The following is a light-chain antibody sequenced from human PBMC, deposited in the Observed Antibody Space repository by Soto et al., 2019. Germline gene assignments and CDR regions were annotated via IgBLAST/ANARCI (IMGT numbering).Light chain of an antibody. CDR3: QQYNSQRT. Sequence: DIQMTQSPSTLSASVGDRVTITCRASQYISSWLAWYQQKPGKAPKLLIYKAASLESGVQSRFSGSGYGTEFTLTISSLQPDDFATYYCQQYNSQRTFGQGTKVEIK. V-gene: IGKV1-5*03. J-gene: IGKJ1*01. CDR1: QYISSW. CDR2: KAA.